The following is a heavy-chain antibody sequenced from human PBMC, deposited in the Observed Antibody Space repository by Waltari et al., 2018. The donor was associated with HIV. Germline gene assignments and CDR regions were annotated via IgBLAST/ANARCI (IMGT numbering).Heavy chain of an antibody. CDR1: GFTISDNY. V-gene: IGHV3-53*01. J-gene: IGHJ6*02. D-gene: IGHD1-26*01. Sequence: EVQLVESGGGLIEPGGSLRLSCAASGFTISDNYMSWVRQAPGKGLEWVSVIYSGGSTYYADSVKGRFTISRDNSKTTLSLHMNSLRAEDTAVYYCARDPRSSGYYGMDVWGQGATVTVSS. CDR3: ARDPRSSGYYGMDV. CDR2: IYSGGST.